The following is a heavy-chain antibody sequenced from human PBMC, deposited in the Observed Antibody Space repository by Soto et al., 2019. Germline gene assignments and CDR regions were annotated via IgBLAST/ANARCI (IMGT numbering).Heavy chain of an antibody. V-gene: IGHV1-69*01. J-gene: IGHJ5*02. CDR1: GGSLNSYA. CDR3: ARHIGNMVRGDWFDP. CDR2: IIPIFGTA. Sequence: GXSVKVSCNASGGSLNSYAIIWVRLAPGQGLEWMGGIIPIFGTANYAQKFQGRVTITADESTSTAYMELSSLRSEDTAVYYCARHIGNMVRGDWFDPWGQGTLVTVSS. D-gene: IGHD3-10*01.